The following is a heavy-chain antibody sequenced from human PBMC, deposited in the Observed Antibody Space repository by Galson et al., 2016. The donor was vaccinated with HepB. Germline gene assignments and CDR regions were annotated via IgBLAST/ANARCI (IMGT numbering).Heavy chain of an antibody. J-gene: IGHJ6*02. CDR2: IAWDGAGT. V-gene: IGHV3-43D*04. D-gene: IGHD5-18*01. Sequence: SLRLSCAASGFTFSSYAMHWVRHPPGKGLEWVSIIAWDGAGTYYADSVKGRFTVSRDNNQNSLFLQMNNLRAEDTALYYCTLSTELGYNLNYVVDVWGQGTTVTVSS. CDR3: TLSTELGYNLNYVVDV. CDR1: GFTFSSYA.